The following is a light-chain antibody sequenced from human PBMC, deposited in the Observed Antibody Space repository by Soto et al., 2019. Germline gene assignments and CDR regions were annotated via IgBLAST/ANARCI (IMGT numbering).Light chain of an antibody. J-gene: IGLJ2*01. CDR2: KDS. CDR1: ALPNQY. V-gene: IGLV3-25*03. Sequence: SYELTQPPSVSVSPGQTARITCSGDALPNQYAYWYQRKPGQAPVLVIYKDSERPSGIPERFSGSSSGTTVTLTISGVPAEDEADYYCQSADSSGTHVVFGGGTKVTVL. CDR3: QSADSSGTHVV.